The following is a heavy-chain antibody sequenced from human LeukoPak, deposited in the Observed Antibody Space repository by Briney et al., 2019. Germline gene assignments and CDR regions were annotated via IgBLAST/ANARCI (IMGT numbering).Heavy chain of an antibody. V-gene: IGHV3-23*01. CDR1: GFTFSSYA. J-gene: IGHJ4*02. CDR2: ISGSGGST. CDR3: AKAMSNRVHVFDY. Sequence: GGSLRLSCAASGFTFSSYALSWVCHAQGQGLEWVSAISGSGGSTYYADSVKGRFTISRDNSKNTLYLQMNSLRAEDTAVYYCAKAMSNRVHVFDYWGQGTLVTVSS. D-gene: IGHD1-1*01.